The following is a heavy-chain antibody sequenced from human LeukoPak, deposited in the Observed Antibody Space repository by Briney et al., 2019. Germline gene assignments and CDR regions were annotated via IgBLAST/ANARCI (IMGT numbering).Heavy chain of an antibody. J-gene: IGHJ4*02. CDR1: GGSIRSSTYY. CDR2: IFYSGST. D-gene: IGHD4-17*01. V-gene: IGHV4-39*01. Sequence: KPSETLSLTCTVSGGSIRSSTYYWGWIRQPPGKGLEWIGSIFYSGSTYYNPSLNSRVTISIDTSKNQFSLRLSSVTAADTAVYYCARQMNTVTADYWGQGTLVTVSS. CDR3: ARQMNTVTADY.